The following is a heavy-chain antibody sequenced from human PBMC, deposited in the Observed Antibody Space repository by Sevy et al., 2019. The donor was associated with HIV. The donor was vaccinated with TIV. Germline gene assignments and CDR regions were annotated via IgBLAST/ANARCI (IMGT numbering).Heavy chain of an antibody. Sequence: GGSLRLSCVDSGFTFHSHAMHWVRQAPGKGLEWVAGTSYDGRDKFYVDSVNGRFVISRDNSRNTPYLCLNNLRTEDTALYYCARDRRAPPTAIVYFFSLWGQGTLVTVSS. J-gene: IGHJ4*02. D-gene: IGHD1-20*01. CDR3: ARDRRAPPTAIVYFFSL. V-gene: IGHV3-30*09. CDR1: GFTFHSHA. CDR2: TSYDGRDK.